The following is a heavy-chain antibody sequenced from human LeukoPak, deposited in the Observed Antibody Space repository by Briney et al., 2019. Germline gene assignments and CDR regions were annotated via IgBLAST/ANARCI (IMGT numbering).Heavy chain of an antibody. D-gene: IGHD6-19*01. Sequence: EASVKVSCKVSGYTLTELSMHWVRQAPGEGLEWMGGFDPEDGETIYAQKFQGRVTMTEDTSTDTAYMELSSLRSEDTAVYYCATQSAVSSGWYGGGFDYWGQGTLVTVSS. J-gene: IGHJ4*02. CDR3: ATQSAVSSGWYGGGFDY. CDR2: FDPEDGET. V-gene: IGHV1-24*01. CDR1: GYTLTELS.